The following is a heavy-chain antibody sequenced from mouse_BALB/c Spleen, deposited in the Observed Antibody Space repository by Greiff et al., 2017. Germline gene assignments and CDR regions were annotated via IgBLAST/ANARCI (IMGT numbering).Heavy chain of an antibody. V-gene: IGHV1-80*01. Sequence: QVHVKQSGAELVRPGSSVKISCKASGYAFSSYWMNWVKQRPGQGLEWIGQIYPGDGDTNYNGKFKGKATLTADKSSSTAYMQLSSLTSEDSAVYFCARRGPHWYFDVWGAGTTVTVSS. CDR2: IYPGDGDT. CDR3: ARRGPHWYFDV. CDR1: GYAFSSYW. J-gene: IGHJ1*01.